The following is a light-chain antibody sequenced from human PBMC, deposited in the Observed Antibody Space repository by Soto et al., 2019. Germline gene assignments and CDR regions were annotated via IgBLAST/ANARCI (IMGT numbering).Light chain of an antibody. CDR2: GAS. Sequence: EIVLTQSPGTLSLSPGGRATLSCRASQSVSRRLAWYQHRPGQSPRLLISGASMRASGVPVRFSGSGSGTDFTLTLSRLEPEDLAGYHCQDYGETPLPFGLVTLLEV. CDR1: QSVSRR. J-gene: IGKJ5*01. CDR3: QDYGETPLP. V-gene: IGKV3-20*01.